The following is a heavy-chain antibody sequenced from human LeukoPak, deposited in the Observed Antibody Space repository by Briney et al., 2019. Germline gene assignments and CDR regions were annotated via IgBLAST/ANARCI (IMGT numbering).Heavy chain of an antibody. CDR2: MNPNSGNT. D-gene: IGHD2-2*01. CDR3: ARERMIRCLLPYWSSTSCYDH. Sequence: ASVTVSCKASGYTFTSYDINWVRQATGQGLEWMGWMNPNSGNTGYAQKFQGRVTMTRNTSIGTAYMELSSLRSEDTAVYYCARERMIRCLLPYWSSTSCYDHWGQGTLVTVSS. V-gene: IGHV1-8*01. J-gene: IGHJ4*02. CDR1: GYTFTSYD.